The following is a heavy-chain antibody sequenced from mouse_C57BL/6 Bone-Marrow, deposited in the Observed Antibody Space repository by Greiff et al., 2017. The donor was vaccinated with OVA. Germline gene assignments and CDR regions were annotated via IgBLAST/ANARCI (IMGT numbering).Heavy chain of an antibody. CDR1: GFTFSDYG. D-gene: IGHD2-1*01. J-gene: IGHJ3*01. CDR2: ISNLAYSI. Sequence: EVKLMESGGGLVQPGGSLKLSCAASGFTFSDYGMAWVRQAPRKGPEWVAFISNLAYSIYYADTVTGRFTISRENAKNTLYLEMSSLRSEDTAMYYCARDGNYVRFADWGQGTLVTVSA. CDR3: ARDGNYVRFAD. V-gene: IGHV5-15*01.